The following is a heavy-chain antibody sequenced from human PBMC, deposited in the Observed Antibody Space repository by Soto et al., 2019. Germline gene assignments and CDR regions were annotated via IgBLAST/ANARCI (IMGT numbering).Heavy chain of an antibody. CDR2: IDPSDSYI. CDR1: GYSFTSSW. D-gene: IGHD6-6*01. CDR3: ARRGSSSSFFYDS. J-gene: IGHJ4*02. Sequence: VQLVQSGAEVKKPGDSLRISCQGSGYSFTSSWISWVRQMPGEGLEWMGRIDPSDSYINYSPSFQGRVTISADKSISTAYLQWSSLKASDTAMYYCARRGSSSSFFYDSWGQGTLVTVSS. V-gene: IGHV5-10-1*03.